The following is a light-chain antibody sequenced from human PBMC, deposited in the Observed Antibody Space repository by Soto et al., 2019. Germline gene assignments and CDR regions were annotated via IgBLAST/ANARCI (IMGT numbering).Light chain of an antibody. V-gene: IGLV2-14*01. J-gene: IGLJ1*01. Sequence: QSVLTQPASVSGSPGQSITISCTGTSSDVGGYNYVSWYQQHPGKAPKLMIYEVSDRPSGVSNRFSGSKSGNTASLTISGLQADDEADYYCSSYTITSTYVFGTGKKVIVL. CDR1: SSDVGGYNY. CDR2: EVS. CDR3: SSYTITSTYV.